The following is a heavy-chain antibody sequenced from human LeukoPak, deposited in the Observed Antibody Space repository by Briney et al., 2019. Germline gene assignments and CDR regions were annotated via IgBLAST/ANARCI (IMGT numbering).Heavy chain of an antibody. Sequence: SEPLSLTCTLSGDSISSYYWSWIRQPPGKGLEWIGYIYYSESTNYNPSLKSRVTISVDTSKNQFSLKLSSVTAADTAVYYCARRRGSFDYWGQGTLVTVSS. J-gene: IGHJ4*02. CDR1: GDSISSYY. CDR3: ARRRGSFDY. V-gene: IGHV4-59*08. CDR2: IYYSEST.